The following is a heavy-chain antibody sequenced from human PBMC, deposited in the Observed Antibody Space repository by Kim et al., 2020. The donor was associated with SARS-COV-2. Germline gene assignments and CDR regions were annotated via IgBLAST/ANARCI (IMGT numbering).Heavy chain of an antibody. D-gene: IGHD1-7*01. J-gene: IGHJ6*02. CDR3: ARTISREGV. CDR1: GFTFISYG. Sequence: GGSLRLSCVASGFTFISYGMTWARQAPGKGLEWVSTIGSDGKTYYADSVKGRFTISRDSSKSTLFLQMNSLRADDTAVYFCARTISREGVWGQGTTVTVS. V-gene: IGHV3-23*01. CDR2: IGSDGKT.